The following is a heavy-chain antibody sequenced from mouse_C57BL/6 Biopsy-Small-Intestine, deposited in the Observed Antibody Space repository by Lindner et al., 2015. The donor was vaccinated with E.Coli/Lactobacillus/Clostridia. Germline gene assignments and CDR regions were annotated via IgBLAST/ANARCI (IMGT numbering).Heavy chain of an antibody. CDR2: IYPGDGDT. Sequence: VQLQESGPELVKPGASVKISCKASGYAFSRSWMNWVKQRPGKGLEWIGRIYPGDGDTNYNEKFKGKATLTADKSSSTAYMQLSSLTSEDSAVYFCARRSSGFDYWGQGTTLTVSS. J-gene: IGHJ2*01. CDR3: ARRSSGFDY. V-gene: IGHV1-82*01. D-gene: IGHD3-2*02. CDR1: GYAFSRSW.